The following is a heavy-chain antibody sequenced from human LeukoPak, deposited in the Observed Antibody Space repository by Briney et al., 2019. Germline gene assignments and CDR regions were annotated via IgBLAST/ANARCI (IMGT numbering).Heavy chain of an antibody. V-gene: IGHV1-2*04. CDR3: ARGASVPAAAGTWHSMDV. D-gene: IGHD6-13*01. CDR2: INPNSGGT. CDR1: GYTFTGYY. Sequence: ASVKVSCKASGYTFTGYYMHWVRQAPGQGLEWMGWINPNSGGTNYAQKFQGWVTMTRDTSISTAYMELSRLRSDDTAVYYCARGASVPAAAGTWHSMDVWGQGTTVTVSS. J-gene: IGHJ6*02.